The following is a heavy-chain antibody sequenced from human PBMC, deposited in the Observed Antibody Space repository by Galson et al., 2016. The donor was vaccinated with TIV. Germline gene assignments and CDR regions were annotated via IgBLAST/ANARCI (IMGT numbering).Heavy chain of an antibody. CDR1: GYTFTNYA. CDR3: ARGVSTGSGWLDP. CDR2: INDGNANT. V-gene: IGHV1-3*01. D-gene: IGHD5/OR15-5a*01. Sequence: SVKVSCKASGYTFTNYAMHWVRQAPGQRLEWMGWINDGNANTKYSQKFQGRVTITRDTSASTAHMELSSLTSEDTAVYYCARGVSTGSGWLDPWGQGTPVTVSS. J-gene: IGHJ5*02.